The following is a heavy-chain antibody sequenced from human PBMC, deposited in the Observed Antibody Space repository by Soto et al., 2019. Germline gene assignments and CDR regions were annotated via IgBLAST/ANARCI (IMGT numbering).Heavy chain of an antibody. Sequence: PWGSLRLSCAASVFTVSSNYMSWVRQAPGKGLEWVSVIYSGGSTYYVDSVKGRFTISRDNSKNTLYLQMNSLRAEDTAVYYCASPTQDSSGYYYWGQGTLVTVSS. V-gene: IGHV3-53*01. J-gene: IGHJ4*02. CDR2: IYSGGST. CDR1: VFTVSSNY. CDR3: ASPTQDSSGYYY. D-gene: IGHD3-22*01.